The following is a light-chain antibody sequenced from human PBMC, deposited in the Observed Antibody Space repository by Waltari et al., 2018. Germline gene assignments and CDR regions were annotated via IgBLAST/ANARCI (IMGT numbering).Light chain of an antibody. J-gene: IGLJ2*01. CDR1: SSDVGGYNY. CDR3: KSYTSSSTLL. CDR2: EVT. Sequence: QSALTQPASVSGSLGQSITISCTGTSSDVGGYNYDSWYQQHPGKAPKLMIYEVTNRPSGVSNRFSGSKSGNTASLTISGLQAEDEADYYCKSYTSSSTLLFGGGTKLTVL. V-gene: IGLV2-14*01.